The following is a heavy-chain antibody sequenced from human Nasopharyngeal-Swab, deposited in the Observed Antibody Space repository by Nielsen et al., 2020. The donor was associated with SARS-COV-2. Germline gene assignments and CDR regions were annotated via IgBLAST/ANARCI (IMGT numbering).Heavy chain of an antibody. J-gene: IGHJ6*02. Sequence: GGSLRLSCPASGFTFSSYDMHWVRQATGKGLEWVSAIGTAGDTYYPGSVKGRFTISRENAKNSLYLQMNSLRAGDTAVYYCARAPYGQLARYYYYGMDVWGQGTTVTVSS. CDR2: IGTAGDT. CDR3: ARAPYGQLARYYYYGMDV. CDR1: GFTFSSYD. V-gene: IGHV3-13*01. D-gene: IGHD6-6*01.